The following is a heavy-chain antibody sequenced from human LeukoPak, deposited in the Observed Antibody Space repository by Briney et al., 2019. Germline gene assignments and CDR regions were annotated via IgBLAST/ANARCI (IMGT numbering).Heavy chain of an antibody. Sequence: GASVKVSCKASGYTFTSYDINWVRQATGQGLEWMGWMNPNSGNTGYAQKFQGRVTMTRNTSISTAYMELSSLRSEDTAVYYCAAHPVHSSSWWVGAFDIWGQGTMVTVSS. CDR3: AAHPVHSSSWWVGAFDI. CDR2: MNPNSGNT. CDR1: GYTFTSYD. D-gene: IGHD6-13*01. V-gene: IGHV1-8*02. J-gene: IGHJ3*02.